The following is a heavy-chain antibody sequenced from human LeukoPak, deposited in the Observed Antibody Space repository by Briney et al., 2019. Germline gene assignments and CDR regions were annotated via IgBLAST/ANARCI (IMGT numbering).Heavy chain of an antibody. D-gene: IGHD1-26*01. CDR3: ARDPPPYIVGDGNAFDI. V-gene: IGHV1-2*02. CDR2: INPNSGGT. CDR1: GYTFTGYY. J-gene: IGHJ3*02. Sequence: GASVKVSCKASGYTFTGYYMHWVRQAPGQGLEWMGWINPNSGGTNYAQKFQGRVTMTRDTSISTAYMELSRLRSDDTAVYYCARDPPPYIVGDGNAFDIWGQGTMVTVSS.